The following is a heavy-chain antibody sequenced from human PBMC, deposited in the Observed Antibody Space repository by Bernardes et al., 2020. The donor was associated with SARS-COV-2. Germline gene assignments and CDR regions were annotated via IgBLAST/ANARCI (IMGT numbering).Heavy chain of an antibody. CDR3: ARGGSPRWGSTSCYSCDSGYWFHP. CDR2: VNESGST. D-gene: IGHD2-2*01. CDR1: GVSITDYY. J-gene: IGHJ5*02. V-gene: IGHV4-34*01. Sequence: SEALSLTCAVNGVSITDYYWSSIRQSPGKGLEWIGEVNESGSTAYNPSLKSRVTISVDTSKNLFSLTVTPVTAADTAVYYCARGGSPRWGSTSCYSCDSGYWFHPWGQGTLVTVSS.